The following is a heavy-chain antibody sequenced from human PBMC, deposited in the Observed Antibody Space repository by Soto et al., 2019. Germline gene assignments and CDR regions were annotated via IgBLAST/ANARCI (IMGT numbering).Heavy chain of an antibody. D-gene: IGHD2-2*01. CDR2: IKQDGSEK. Sequence: VGSLRLSCAASGFTFSSYWMSWVRQAPGKGLEWVANIKQDGSEKYYVDSVKGRFAISRDNAKNSLYLQMNSLRAEDTAVYYCARGQVVPAAIRRYYYYYGMDVWGQGTTVTAP. CDR1: GFTFSSYW. J-gene: IGHJ6*02. CDR3: ARGQVVPAAIRRYYYYYGMDV. V-gene: IGHV3-7*04.